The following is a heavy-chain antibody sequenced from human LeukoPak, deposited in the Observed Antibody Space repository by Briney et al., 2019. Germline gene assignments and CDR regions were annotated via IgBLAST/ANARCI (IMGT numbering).Heavy chain of an antibody. CDR3: ARSGPLGSYYYGMDV. J-gene: IGHJ6*02. V-gene: IGHV3-11*01. Sequence: GGSLRLSCAASGFTFSDYYMSWTRQAPGKGLEWVSYISSSGSTIYYADSVKGRFTISRDNAKNSLYLQMNSLRTEDTAVYYCARSGPLGSYYYGMDVWGQGTTVTVSS. CDR1: GFTFSDYY. D-gene: IGHD1-26*01. CDR2: ISSSGSTI.